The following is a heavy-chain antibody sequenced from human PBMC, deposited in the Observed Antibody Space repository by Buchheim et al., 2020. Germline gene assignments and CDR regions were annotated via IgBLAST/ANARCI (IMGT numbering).Heavy chain of an antibody. CDR2: IYPHDSNT. D-gene: IGHD2/OR15-2a*01. CDR3: ARRTLILPSMGWFDP. V-gene: IGHV5-51*01. Sequence: EVQLVQSGAEVKKAGESLRISCKGSGYSFTTYWIGWVRQMPGKGLEWMGIIYPHDSNTRYSPSFQGQVTISADKSINTAYLQWSSLKASDTAIYYCARRTLILPSMGWFDPWGQGTL. CDR1: GYSFTTYW. J-gene: IGHJ5*02.